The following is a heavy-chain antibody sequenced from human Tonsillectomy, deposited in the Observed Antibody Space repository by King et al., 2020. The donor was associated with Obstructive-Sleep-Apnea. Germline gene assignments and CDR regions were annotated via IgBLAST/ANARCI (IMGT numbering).Heavy chain of an antibody. D-gene: IGHD3-10*01. V-gene: IGHV4-34*01. CDR1: GGSFSGYY. J-gene: IGHJ4*02. CDR3: ARKELGYYGSGSEFDY. Sequence: VQLQQWGAGLLKPSETLSLTCAVYGGSFSGYYWSWIRQPPGKGLEWIEEINHSGSTNYNPSLKSRVTISVDTSKNQFSLNLSSVTAADTAVYYCARKELGYYGSGSEFDYWGQGTLVTVSS. CDR2: INHSGST.